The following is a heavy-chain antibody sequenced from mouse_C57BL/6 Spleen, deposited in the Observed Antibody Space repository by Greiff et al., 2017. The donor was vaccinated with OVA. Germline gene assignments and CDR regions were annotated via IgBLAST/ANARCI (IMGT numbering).Heavy chain of an antibody. CDR3: ARRYEGYFDY. CDR1: GYTFTSYW. CDR2: IDPSDSYT. Sequence: QVQLQQPGAELVKPGASVKLSCKASGYTFTSYWMQWVKQRPGQGLEWIGEIDPSDSYTNYNQKFTGKATLTVDTSSSTAYMQLSSLTSEDSAVYYCARRYEGYFDYWGQGTTLTVSS. J-gene: IGHJ2*01. V-gene: IGHV1-50*01. D-gene: IGHD2-3*01.